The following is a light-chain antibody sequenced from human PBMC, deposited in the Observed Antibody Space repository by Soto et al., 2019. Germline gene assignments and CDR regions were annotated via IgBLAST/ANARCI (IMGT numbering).Light chain of an antibody. CDR1: QSIDSW. J-gene: IGKJ1*01. Sequence: DIEMAQSPSTLSASVGDRVTITCRASQSIDSWLAWYQQKPGKAPNLLIYKASSLESGVPSRFSGSGSGTEFTLTISSLQPDAFASYYCQQYHSYWTFGQGTKVEIK. V-gene: IGKV1-5*03. CDR3: QQYHSYWT. CDR2: KAS.